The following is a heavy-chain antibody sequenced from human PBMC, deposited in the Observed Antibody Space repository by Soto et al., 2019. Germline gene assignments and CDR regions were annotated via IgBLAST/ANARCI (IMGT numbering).Heavy chain of an antibody. CDR2: ISYDGSNK. J-gene: IGHJ6*02. CDR3: ARAVAAADTWYLYYYYGMDV. D-gene: IGHD6-13*01. CDR1: GFTFSGYA. Sequence: GGSLRLSCAASGFTFSGYAMHWVRQAPGKGLEWVAVISYDGSNKYYADSVKGRFTISRDNSKNTLYLQMNSLRAEDTAVYYCARAVAAADTWYLYYYYGMDVWGQGTTVTVSS. V-gene: IGHV3-30-3*01.